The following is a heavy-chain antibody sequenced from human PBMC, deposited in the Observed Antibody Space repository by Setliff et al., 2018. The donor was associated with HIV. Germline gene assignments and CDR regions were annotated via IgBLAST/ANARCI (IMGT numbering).Heavy chain of an antibody. CDR2: IDVNKGNT. CDR1: GYIFLGYD. D-gene: IGHD3-16*02. Sequence: ASVKVSCKASGYIFLGYDISWVRQAPGQGLEWMGWIDVNKGNTNYAGKFQGRVTLTTDTSTNTAYMEVRSLTSDDTAVYYCVRDGIIRTTRVFDYWGQGTLVTVSS. CDR3: VRDGIIRTTRVFDY. J-gene: IGHJ4*02. V-gene: IGHV1-18*04.